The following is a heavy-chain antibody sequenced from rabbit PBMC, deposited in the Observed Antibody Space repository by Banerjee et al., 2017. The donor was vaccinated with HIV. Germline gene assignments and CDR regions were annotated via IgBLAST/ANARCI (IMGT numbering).Heavy chain of an antibody. Sequence: QEQLEESGGGLVKPEGSLTLTCTASGFSFSSSYWICWVRQAPGKGLEWIACIYAGSSGSTWYASWVNGRFTISKTSSTTVTLQMTSLTAADTATYFCARDLAGVIGWNFDLWGQGTLVTVS. CDR3: ARDLAGVIGWNFDL. CDR2: IYAGSSGST. CDR1: GFSFSSSYW. V-gene: IGHV1S45*01. J-gene: IGHJ4*01. D-gene: IGHD4-1*01.